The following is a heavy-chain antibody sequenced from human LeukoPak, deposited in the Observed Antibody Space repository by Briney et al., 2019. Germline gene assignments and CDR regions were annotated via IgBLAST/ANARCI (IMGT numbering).Heavy chain of an antibody. Sequence: GGSLRLSCAASGFTFSSCAMSWVRQAPGKGLEWVSTITGGGGTTYYADSVKGRFTLSRDTSKNTLFLQMNSLRAEDTAVYYCARMREYSGNSYPNFDYWGQGTLVTVSS. J-gene: IGHJ4*02. D-gene: IGHD1-26*01. V-gene: IGHV3-23*01. CDR1: GFTFSSCA. CDR3: ARMREYSGNSYPNFDY. CDR2: ITGGGGTT.